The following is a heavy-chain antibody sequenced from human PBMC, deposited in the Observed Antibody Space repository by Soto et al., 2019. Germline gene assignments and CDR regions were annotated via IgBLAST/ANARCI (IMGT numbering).Heavy chain of an antibody. V-gene: IGHV3-48*02. D-gene: IGHD3-22*01. Sequence: GGSLRLSCAASGFTFSSYSMNWVRQAPGKGLEWVSYISSSSSTIYYADSVKGRFTISRDNAKNSLYLQMNSLRDEDTAVYYCARDYYDSSGYWVLYGMDVWGQGTTVTVSS. J-gene: IGHJ6*02. CDR2: ISSSSSTI. CDR1: GFTFSSYS. CDR3: ARDYYDSSGYWVLYGMDV.